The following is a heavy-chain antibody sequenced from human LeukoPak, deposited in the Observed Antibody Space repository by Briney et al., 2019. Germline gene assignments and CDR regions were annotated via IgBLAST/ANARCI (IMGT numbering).Heavy chain of an antibody. V-gene: IGHV3-30*18. CDR2: ISYDGSNK. CDR1: GFAFSSDG. J-gene: IGHJ6*02. Sequence: GGSLRLSCSASGFAFSSDGMHCVRQAPGKGLEWVAVISYDGSNKYYADSVKGRFTISRDNSKNTLYLQMNSLRAEDTAVYYCAKGVRYFDWLPPHYYGMDVWGQGTTVTVSS. CDR3: AKGVRYFDWLPPHYYGMDV. D-gene: IGHD3-9*01.